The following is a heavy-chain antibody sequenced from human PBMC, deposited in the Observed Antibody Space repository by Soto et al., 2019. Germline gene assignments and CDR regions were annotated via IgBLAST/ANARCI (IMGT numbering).Heavy chain of an antibody. CDR3: AREKSPQATVTDHDAFDI. V-gene: IGHV1-69*13. J-gene: IGHJ3*02. D-gene: IGHD4-17*01. CDR1: GGTFSSYA. CDR2: IIPIFGTA. Sequence: SVKVSCKASGGTFSSYAISWVRQAPGQGLEWMGGIIPIFGTANYAQKFQGRVTITADESTSTAYMELSSLRSEDTAVYYCAREKSPQATVTDHDAFDIWGQGTMVTVSS.